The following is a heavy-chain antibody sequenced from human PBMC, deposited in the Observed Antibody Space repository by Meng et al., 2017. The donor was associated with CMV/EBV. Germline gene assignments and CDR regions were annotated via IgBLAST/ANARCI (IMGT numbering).Heavy chain of an antibody. Sequence: GSLRLSCAVYGGSFSGYYWSWIRQPPGEGLEWIGEINHSGSTNYNPSLKSRVTISVDTSKNQFSLKLSSVTAADTAVYYRARGMMDDYGGIYDAFDIWGQGTMVTVSS. CDR2: INHSGST. CDR3: ARGMMDDYGGIYDAFDI. V-gene: IGHV4-34*01. CDR1: GGSFSGYY. D-gene: IGHD4/OR15-4a*01. J-gene: IGHJ3*02.